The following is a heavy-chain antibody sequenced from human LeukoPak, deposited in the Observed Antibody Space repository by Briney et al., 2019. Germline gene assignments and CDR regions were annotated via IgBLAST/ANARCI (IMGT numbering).Heavy chain of an antibody. CDR3: ARRRTLRLDAFDP. CDR1: GYSFTSYW. D-gene: IGHD5/OR15-5a*01. J-gene: IGHJ5*02. V-gene: IGHV5-51*01. Sequence: GESLKISCTGSGYSFTSYWIGWVRQMPGKGLEWMGIIYPGDSETRYSPSFQGQVTISVDKSISTAYLQWSSLKASDTAMYYCARRRTLRLDAFDPWGQGTLVTVSS. CDR2: IYPGDSET.